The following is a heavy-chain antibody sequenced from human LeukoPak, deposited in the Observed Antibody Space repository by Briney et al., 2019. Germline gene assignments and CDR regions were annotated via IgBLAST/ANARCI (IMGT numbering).Heavy chain of an antibody. J-gene: IGHJ4*02. CDR3: ARGVWGATTFFDY. V-gene: IGHV1-2*02. CDR2: INPNSGGT. Sequence: GASVKVSCKASEYTFTGYCIHWVRQAPGQGLEWMGWINPNSGGTNSAQKFQGRVTMTRDTSISTAYMELSRLRSDDTAVYYCARGVWGATTFFDYWGQGTLVTVSS. D-gene: IGHD1-26*01. CDR1: EYTFTGYC.